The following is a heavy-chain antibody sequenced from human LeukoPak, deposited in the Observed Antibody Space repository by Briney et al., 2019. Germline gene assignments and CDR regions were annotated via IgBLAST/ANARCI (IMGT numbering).Heavy chain of an antibody. CDR1: GFTFSSYA. V-gene: IGHV3-23*01. CDR2: ISGGGGST. D-gene: IGHD3-10*01. Sequence: GGSVRLSCAASGFTFSSYAMSWVRQAPGKGLEWVSGISGGGGSTYYADSVKGRFTISRDNSKNTQDLQMNSLRAEDTAVYYCARMQVSTSGGIDFWGQGTLVTASS. J-gene: IGHJ4*02. CDR3: ARMQVSTSGGIDF.